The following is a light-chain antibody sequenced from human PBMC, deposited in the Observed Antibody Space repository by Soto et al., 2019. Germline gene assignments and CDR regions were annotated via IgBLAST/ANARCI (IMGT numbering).Light chain of an antibody. J-gene: IGKJ2*01. CDR3: QQYDNSLYT. CDR2: GAS. CDR1: QSVSSTY. V-gene: IGKV3-20*01. Sequence: EMVLTQSPGTLSLSPGERVTLSCRASQSVSSTYLAWYQQKPGQAPRLLIYGASSRATGIPDRFSSSGSGTDFTLTISRLEPEDFAVYYCQQYDNSLYTFGQGTKLEIK.